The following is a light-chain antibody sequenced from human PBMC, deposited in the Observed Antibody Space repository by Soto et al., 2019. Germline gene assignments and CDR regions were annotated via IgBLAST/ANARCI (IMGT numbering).Light chain of an antibody. CDR3: QQYNNCPPWT. Sequence: EIVMTQSPATLSLSPGERATLSCRASQSVSSNLAWYQQKPGQAPRLLIYGASTRATGIPGRFSGGGSGTEFTLTISSLQYEDFAVYYCQQYNNCPPWTFGQGTKVEIK. CDR1: QSVSSN. J-gene: IGKJ1*01. V-gene: IGKV3D-15*01. CDR2: GAS.